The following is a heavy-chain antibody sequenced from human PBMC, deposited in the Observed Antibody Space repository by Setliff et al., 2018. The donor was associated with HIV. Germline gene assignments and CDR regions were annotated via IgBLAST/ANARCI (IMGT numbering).Heavy chain of an antibody. Sequence: SETLSLTCTLSGGSISSHYWSWIRQPPGKGLEWIGYIYYSGSTNYNPSLKSRVTISVDTSKNQFSLKLSSVTAADTAVYYCARECMVRGEGGYWFDPWGQGTLVTVS. CDR1: GGSISSHY. D-gene: IGHD3-10*01. CDR2: IYYSGST. J-gene: IGHJ5*02. V-gene: IGHV4-59*11. CDR3: ARECMVRGEGGYWFDP.